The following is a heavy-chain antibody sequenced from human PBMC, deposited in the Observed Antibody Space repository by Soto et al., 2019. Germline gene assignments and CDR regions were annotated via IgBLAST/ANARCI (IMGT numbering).Heavy chain of an antibody. CDR1: GGSISSSSYY. D-gene: IGHD1-26*01. Sequence: QLQLQESGPGLVKPSETLSLTCTVSGGSISSSSYYWGWIRQPPGKGLEWIGSIYYSGSTYYNPSLKSRVTLSVDTSKNQFSLKLSSVTAADTAVYYCARRIVGATLDYWGQGTLVTVSS. J-gene: IGHJ4*02. CDR2: IYYSGST. V-gene: IGHV4-39*01. CDR3: ARRIVGATLDY.